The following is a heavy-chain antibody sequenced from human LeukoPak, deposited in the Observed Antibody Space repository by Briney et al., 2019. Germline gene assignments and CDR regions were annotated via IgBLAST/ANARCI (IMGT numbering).Heavy chain of an antibody. CDR1: GFTFSSYW. J-gene: IGHJ4*02. V-gene: IGHV3-7*03. D-gene: IGHD6-19*01. CDR3: ARAHTSGWYGDFEY. CDR2: IKQDGSEK. Sequence: GGSLRLSCAASGFTFSSYWMSWVRQAPGKGLEWVANIKQDGSEKYYVDSVKGRFTISRDNAKNSLYLQMNSLRAEDTAVYYCARAHTSGWYGDFEYWGQGTLVTVSS.